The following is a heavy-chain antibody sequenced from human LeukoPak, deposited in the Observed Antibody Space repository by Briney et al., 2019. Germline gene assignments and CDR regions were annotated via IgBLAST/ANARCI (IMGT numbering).Heavy chain of an antibody. Sequence: PGGSLRLSCAASGFTVSNNYMSWVRQAPGKGLEWVSVIYSGGSTYYADSVKGRFTISRDNSKNMLYLQMNSLRAEDTAVYYCVKGRISEDGLDFWGQGTLVTVSS. CDR3: VKGRISEDGLDF. D-gene: IGHD6-13*01. J-gene: IGHJ4*02. V-gene: IGHV3-66*01. CDR1: GFTVSNNY. CDR2: IYSGGST.